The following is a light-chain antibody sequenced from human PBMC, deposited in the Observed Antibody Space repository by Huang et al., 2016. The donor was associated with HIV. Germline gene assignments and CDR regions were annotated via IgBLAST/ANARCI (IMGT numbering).Light chain of an antibody. Sequence: DVQMTQFPSTLSASVGDRVSIKCRASQNVASWLAWYQQKPGGAPKLLIYHASILESGVPSRFTGSGSETEFTLPITNLQPDDSATYYCQQYHTSPVYTFGQGTKLEIK. CDR3: QQYHTSPVYT. CDR1: QNVASW. V-gene: IGKV1-5*01. CDR2: HAS. J-gene: IGKJ2*01.